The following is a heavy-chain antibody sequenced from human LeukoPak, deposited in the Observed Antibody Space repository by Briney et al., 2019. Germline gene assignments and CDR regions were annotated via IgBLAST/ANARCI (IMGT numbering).Heavy chain of an antibody. J-gene: IGHJ4*02. D-gene: IGHD3-10*01. V-gene: IGHV3-21*01. CDR2: ISSSSSYI. Sequence: GGSLRLSCAASGFTLSSYSMNWVRQAPGKGLEWVSSISSSSSYIYYADSVKGRFTISRDNAKNSLYLQMNSLRAEDTAVYYCARASTYYYGSGEDFDYWGQGTLVTVSS. CDR1: GFTLSSYS. CDR3: ARASTYYYGSGEDFDY.